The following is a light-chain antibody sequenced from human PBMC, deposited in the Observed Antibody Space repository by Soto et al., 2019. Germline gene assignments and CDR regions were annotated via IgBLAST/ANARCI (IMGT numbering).Light chain of an antibody. CDR1: SSNIGAGYD. Sequence: QSMMTQTPSVCGAPGQMVTISCTGSSSNIGAGYDVHWYQQLPGTGPKLLIYGNSNRPSGVPDGFSGSKSGTSASLAITGLQAEYESDYCCQSYDSSLSAFYVFGTGIKVTVL. CDR2: GNS. V-gene: IGLV1-40*01. CDR3: QSYDSSLSAFYV. J-gene: IGLJ1*01.